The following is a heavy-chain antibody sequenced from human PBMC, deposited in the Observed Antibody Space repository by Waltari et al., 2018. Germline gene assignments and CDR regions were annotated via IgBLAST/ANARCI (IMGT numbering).Heavy chain of an antibody. CDR2: INPNGATT. J-gene: IGHJ4*02. Sequence: EMQLVESGGGLVQPGGSLRLSCEASGFGFGDYWMHWVRQAPGGGLVGVQRINPNGATTNDAASVTGRFTISRDNPKNMLYLQMDSLGAQDTAVYYCVKEGVAPGGSDFFDHRGQGTLVTVSP. D-gene: IGHD3-3*01. CDR3: VKEGVAPGGSDFFDH. V-gene: IGHV3-74*01. CDR1: GFGFGDYW.